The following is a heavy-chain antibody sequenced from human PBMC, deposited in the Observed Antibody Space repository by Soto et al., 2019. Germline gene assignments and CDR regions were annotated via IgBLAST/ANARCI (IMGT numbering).Heavy chain of an antibody. CDR2: SNPSGGST. J-gene: IGHJ6*02. CDR3: ASLSHYYGMDV. CDR1: GYTFTSYY. Sequence: QVQLVQSGAEVKKPGASVKVSCKASGYTFTSYYMHWVRQAPGQGLEWMGISNPSGGSTSYAQKFQGRVTMTRDTSTSTVYMELSSLRSEDTAVYYCASLSHYYGMDVWGQGTTVTVSS. V-gene: IGHV1-46*01.